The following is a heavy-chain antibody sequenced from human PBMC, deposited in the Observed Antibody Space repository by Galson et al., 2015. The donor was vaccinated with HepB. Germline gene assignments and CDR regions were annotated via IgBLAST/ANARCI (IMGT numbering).Heavy chain of an antibody. CDR2: IYYSGST. CDR1: GGSISSSSYY. V-gene: IGHV4-39*01. D-gene: IGHD6-13*01. CDR3: ASIGYSNEGY. J-gene: IGHJ4*02. Sequence: ETLSLTCTVSGGSISSSSYYWGWIRQPPGKGLEWIGSIYYSGSTYYNPSLKSRVTISVDTSKNQFSLKLSSVTAADTAVYYCASIGYSNEGYWGQGTLVTVSS.